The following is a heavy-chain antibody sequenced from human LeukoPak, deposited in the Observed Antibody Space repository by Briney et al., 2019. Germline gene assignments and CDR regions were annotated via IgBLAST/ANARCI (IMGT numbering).Heavy chain of an antibody. CDR3: ARDDPVTSDRRDFDL. CDR1: GGTLSSYA. D-gene: IGHD2-21*02. V-gene: IGHV1-69*13. CDR2: IIPIFGTA. J-gene: IGHJ2*01. Sequence: SVKVSCKASGGTLSSYAISWVRQAPGQGLEWMGGIIPIFGTANYAQKFQGRVTITADESTSTAYMELSSLRSEDTAVYYCARDDPVTSDRRDFDLWGRGTLVTVSS.